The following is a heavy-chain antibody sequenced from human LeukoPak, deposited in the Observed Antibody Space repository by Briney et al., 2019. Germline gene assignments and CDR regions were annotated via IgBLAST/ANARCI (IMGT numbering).Heavy chain of an antibody. CDR3: ARIEWELPPDY. Sequence: GGSLRLSCAASGFTFDDYGMSWVRQAPGKGLEWVSGINWNGGSTGYADSVKGRFTISRDNAKNSLYLQINSLRAEDTALYYCARIEWELPPDYWGQGTLVTVSS. CDR2: INWNGGST. V-gene: IGHV3-20*04. D-gene: IGHD1-26*01. CDR1: GFTFDDYG. J-gene: IGHJ4*02.